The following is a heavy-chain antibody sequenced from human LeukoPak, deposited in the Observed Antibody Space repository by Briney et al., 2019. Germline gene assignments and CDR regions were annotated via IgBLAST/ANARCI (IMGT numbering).Heavy chain of an antibody. CDR1: GGSISSYY. CDR3: ARLLYDEEWFDH. CDR2: IYYSGST. V-gene: IGHV4-59*01. Sequence: PSETLSLTCTVSGGSISSYYWTWIRQPPGKGLEWIGYIYYSGSTNYNPSLKSRVTISVDTSKNQFSLKLSSVTAADTAVYYCARLLYDEEWFDHWGQGTLVTVSS. J-gene: IGHJ5*02. D-gene: IGHD3-3*01.